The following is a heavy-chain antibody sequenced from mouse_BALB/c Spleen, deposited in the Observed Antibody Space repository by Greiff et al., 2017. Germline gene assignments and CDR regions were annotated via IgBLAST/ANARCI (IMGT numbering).Heavy chain of an antibody. V-gene: IGHV1-84*02. J-gene: IGHJ2*01. D-gene: IGHD2-10*01. CDR2: IYPGSGNT. CDR3: ASGLPWGY. CDR1: GYTFTDDY. Sequence: LMESGPELVKPGASVKISCKASGYTFTDDYINWVKQKPGQGLEWIGWIYPGSGNTKYNEKFKGKDTLTVDTSSSTAYMQLSSLTSEDTAFYFCASGLPWGYWGQGTTLTVSS.